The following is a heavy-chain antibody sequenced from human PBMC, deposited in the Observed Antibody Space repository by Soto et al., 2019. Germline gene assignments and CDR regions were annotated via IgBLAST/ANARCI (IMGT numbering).Heavy chain of an antibody. Sequence: GGSLRLSCAASGFTFSSYGMHWVRQAPGKGLEWVAVISYDGSNKYYADSVKGRFTISRDNSKNTLYLQMNSLRAEDTAVYYCAKDPTDYDSSGFDYWGQGTLVTVSS. CDR1: GFTFSSYG. J-gene: IGHJ4*02. CDR3: AKDPTDYDSSGFDY. CDR2: ISYDGSNK. D-gene: IGHD3-22*01. V-gene: IGHV3-30*18.